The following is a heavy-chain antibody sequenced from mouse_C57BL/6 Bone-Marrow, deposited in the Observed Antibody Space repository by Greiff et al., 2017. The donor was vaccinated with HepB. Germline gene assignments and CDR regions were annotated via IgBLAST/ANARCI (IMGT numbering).Heavy chain of an antibody. CDR3: ARREYYGSSEFDY. CDR1: GYTFTSYW. J-gene: IGHJ2*01. CDR2: IDPNSGGT. D-gene: IGHD1-1*01. V-gene: IGHV1-72*01. Sequence: QVQLQQPGAELVKPGASVKLSCKASGYTFTSYWMHWVKQRPGRGLEWIGRIDPNSGGTKYNEKFKSKATLTVDKPSSTAYMQLSSLTSEDSAVYYCARREYYGSSEFDYWGQGTTLPVSS.